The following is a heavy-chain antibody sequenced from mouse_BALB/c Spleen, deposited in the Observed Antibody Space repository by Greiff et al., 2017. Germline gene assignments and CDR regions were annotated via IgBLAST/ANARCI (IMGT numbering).Heavy chain of an antibody. J-gene: IGHJ3*01. Sequence: DVMLVESGPSLVKPSQTLSLTCSVTGDSITSGYWNWIRKFPGNKLEYMGYISYSGSTYYNPSLKSRISITRDTSKNQYYLQLNSVTTEDTATYYCARYYYDYDEGFAYWGQGTLVTVSA. CDR2: ISYSGST. V-gene: IGHV3-8*02. CDR3: ARYYYDYDEGFAY. D-gene: IGHD2-4*01. CDR1: GDSITSGY.